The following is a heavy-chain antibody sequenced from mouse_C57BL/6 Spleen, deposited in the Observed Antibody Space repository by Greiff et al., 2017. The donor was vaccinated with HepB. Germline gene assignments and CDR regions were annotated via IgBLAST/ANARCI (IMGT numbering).Heavy chain of an antibody. Sequence: VKLQQPGAELVKPGASVKMSCKASGYTFTSYWITWVKQRPGQGLEWIGDIYPGSGSTNYNEKFKSKATLTVDTSSSTAYMQLSSLTSEDSAVYYCARPKTAQATGAYAMDYWGQGTSVTVSS. CDR3: ARPKTAQATGAYAMDY. J-gene: IGHJ4*01. V-gene: IGHV1-55*01. D-gene: IGHD3-2*02. CDR2: IYPGSGST. CDR1: GYTFTSYW.